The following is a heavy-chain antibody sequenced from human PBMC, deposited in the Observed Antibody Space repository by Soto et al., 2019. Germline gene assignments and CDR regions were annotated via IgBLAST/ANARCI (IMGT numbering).Heavy chain of an antibody. CDR3: ARGHYDFPQYMDV. CDR2: IIPIFGTA. J-gene: IGHJ6*03. D-gene: IGHD3-3*01. V-gene: IGHV1-69*13. CDR1: GGTFGIYA. Sequence: SVKVSCKASGGTFGIYAISWVRQSPGQGLEWMGGIIPIFGTANYAQKFQGRVTITADESTSTAYMELSSLRSEDTAVYYCARGHYDFPQYMDVWGQGTTVTVSS.